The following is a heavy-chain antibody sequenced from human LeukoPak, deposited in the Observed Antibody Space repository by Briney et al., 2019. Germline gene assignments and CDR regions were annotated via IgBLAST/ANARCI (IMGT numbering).Heavy chain of an antibody. CDR1: GFTFSTYD. Sequence: GGSLRLSCAASGFTFSTYDMSWVRQAPGKGLEWVSAISGSGGSTYYADSVKGRFTISRDNSKNTLYLQMNSLRAEDTAVYYCAKASGYYYDSSGYFGYWGQGTLVTVSS. V-gene: IGHV3-23*01. J-gene: IGHJ4*02. D-gene: IGHD3-22*01. CDR3: AKASGYYYDSSGYFGY. CDR2: ISGSGGST.